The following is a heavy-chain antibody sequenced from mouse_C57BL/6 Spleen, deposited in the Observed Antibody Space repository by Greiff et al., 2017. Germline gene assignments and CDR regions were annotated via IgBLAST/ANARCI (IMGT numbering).Heavy chain of an antibody. CDR3: TRADGSSHDYFDY. V-gene: IGHV5-9-1*02. CDR2: ISSGGDYI. D-gene: IGHD1-1*01. J-gene: IGHJ2*01. Sequence: DVMLVESGEGLVKPGGSLKLSCAASGFTFSSYAMSWVRQTPEKRLEWVAYISSGGDYIYYADTVKGRFTISRDNARNTLYLQMSSLKSEDTAMYYCTRADGSSHDYFDYWGQGTTLTVSS. CDR1: GFTFSSYA.